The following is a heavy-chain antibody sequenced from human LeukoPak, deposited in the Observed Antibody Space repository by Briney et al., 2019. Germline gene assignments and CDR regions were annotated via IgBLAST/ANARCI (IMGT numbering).Heavy chain of an antibody. CDR1: GFTFSSYS. V-gene: IGHV3-21*01. Sequence: GGSLRLSCAASGFTFSSYSMNWVRQAPGKGLEWVSSISSSSSYIYYADSVKGRFTISRDNAKNSLYLQMNSLRAEDTAVYYCARARWELPPYFDYWGQGTLVTVSS. CDR3: ARARWELPPYFDY. J-gene: IGHJ4*02. CDR2: ISSSSSYI. D-gene: IGHD1-26*01.